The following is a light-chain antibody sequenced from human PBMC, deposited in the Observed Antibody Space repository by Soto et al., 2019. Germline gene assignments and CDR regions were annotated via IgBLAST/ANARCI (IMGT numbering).Light chain of an antibody. CDR1: SSNIGSNT. CDR3: ASWDDSLNGSNWG. CDR2: SNN. J-gene: IGLJ3*02. Sequence: QSVLTQQPSASGTPGQRVTISCSGSSSNIGSNTVNWYQQLPGTAPKLLIYSNNQRPSGVPDRFSGSKSGTSASLAISGLQSEDEADYYGASWDDSLNGSNWGFGGGTKVTVL. V-gene: IGLV1-44*01.